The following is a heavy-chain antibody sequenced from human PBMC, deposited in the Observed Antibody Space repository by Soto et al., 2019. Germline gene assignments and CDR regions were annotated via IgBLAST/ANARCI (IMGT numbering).Heavy chain of an antibody. CDR1: GDTFTGYY. CDR2: INPNSGGT. D-gene: IGHD3-3*01. CDR3: AREYRADFWSGYFVARPGDWFDP. Sequence: GASVKVSCKACGDTFTGYYMHWVRQAPGQGLEWMGWINPNSGGTNYAQKFQGWVTMTRDTSISTAYMELSRLRSDDTAVYYCAREYRADFWSGYFVARPGDWFDPWGQGTLVTVSS. J-gene: IGHJ5*02. V-gene: IGHV1-2*04.